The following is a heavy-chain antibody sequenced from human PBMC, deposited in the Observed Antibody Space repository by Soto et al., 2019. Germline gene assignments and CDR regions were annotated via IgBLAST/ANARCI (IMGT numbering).Heavy chain of an antibody. Sequence: SDTLSLTCTVHGVSISSSSYYWGWIRQPPGKGLEWIGSIYYSGSTYYNPSLKSRVTISVDTSKNQFSLKLSSVTAADTAVYYCARNGNWNDGYGMDVWGQGTTVT. CDR2: IYYSGST. D-gene: IGHD1-1*01. CDR3: ARNGNWNDGYGMDV. V-gene: IGHV4-39*01. J-gene: IGHJ6*02. CDR1: GVSISSSSYY.